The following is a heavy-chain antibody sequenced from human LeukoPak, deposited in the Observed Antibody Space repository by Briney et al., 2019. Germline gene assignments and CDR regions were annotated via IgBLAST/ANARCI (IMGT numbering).Heavy chain of an antibody. CDR1: GGSISSSSYY. CDR2: IYYSGST. D-gene: IGHD4-17*01. CDR3: ARESVKTVDY. J-gene: IGHJ4*02. V-gene: IGHV4-39*02. Sequence: SETLSLTCTVSGGSISSSSYYWGWIRQPPGKGLEWIGSIYYSGSTYYNPSLKSRVTISVDTSKNQSSLKLSSVTAADTAVYYCARESVKTVDYWGQGTLVTVSS.